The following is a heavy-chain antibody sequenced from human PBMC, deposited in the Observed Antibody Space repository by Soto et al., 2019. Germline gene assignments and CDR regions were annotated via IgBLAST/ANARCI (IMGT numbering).Heavy chain of an antibody. CDR1: GFTFSSYW. CDR2: INSDGSST. CDR3: ARELVKVVAAIAL. D-gene: IGHD2-15*01. V-gene: IGHV3-74*01. J-gene: IGHJ4*02. Sequence: GGSLRLSCAASGFTFSSYWMHWVRQAPGKGLVWVSRINSDGSSTSYADSVKGRFTISRDNAKNTLYLQMNSLRAEDTALYYCARELVKVVAAIALWGQGTLVTVSS.